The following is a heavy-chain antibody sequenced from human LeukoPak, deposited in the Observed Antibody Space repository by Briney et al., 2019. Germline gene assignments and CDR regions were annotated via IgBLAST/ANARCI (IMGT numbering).Heavy chain of an antibody. V-gene: IGHV3-21*01. CDR3: ARVVPAAIGYYYYYMDV. CDR1: GFTFSSYE. CDR2: ISSSSSYI. D-gene: IGHD2-2*01. Sequence: GGSLRLSCAASGFTFSSYEMNWVRQAPGKGLEWVSSISSSSSYIYYADSVKGRFTISRDNAKNSLYLQMNSLRAEDTAVYYCARVVPAAIGYYYYYMDVWGKGTTVTVSS. J-gene: IGHJ6*03.